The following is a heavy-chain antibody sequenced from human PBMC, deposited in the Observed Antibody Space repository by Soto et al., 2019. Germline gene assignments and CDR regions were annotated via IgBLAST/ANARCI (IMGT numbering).Heavy chain of an antibody. J-gene: IGHJ4*02. CDR3: TRISLVGATVVRYFDF. CDR2: IKNKANSYTT. CDR1: GFIFSDHY. Sequence: VQLVESGGGLVQPGGSLRLSCAASGFIFSDHYMDWVRQAPGKGLEWVGRIKNKANSYTTEYAESVKGRFTISRDDSHYSLYTQMNSLKTEHTAVYYCTRISLVGATVVRYFDFWGQGTLLTVSS. D-gene: IGHD1-26*01. V-gene: IGHV3-72*01.